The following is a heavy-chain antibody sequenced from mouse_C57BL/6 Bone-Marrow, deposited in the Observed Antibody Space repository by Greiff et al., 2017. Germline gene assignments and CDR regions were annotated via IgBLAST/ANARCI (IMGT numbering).Heavy chain of an antibody. V-gene: IGHV6-6*01. CDR3: TGGNYVRFAN. CDR2: IRNKANNHAT. D-gene: IGHD2-1*01. CDR1: GFTFSAAW. Sequence: EVKLMESGGGLVQPGGSMKLSCAASGFTFSAAWMDWVRHSPETGLEWVAEIRNKANNHATYYAESVKGRFTISRDDSKGSVYLQMNSLRVEDIGIYYCTGGNYVRFANWGQGTLVTVSA. J-gene: IGHJ3*01.